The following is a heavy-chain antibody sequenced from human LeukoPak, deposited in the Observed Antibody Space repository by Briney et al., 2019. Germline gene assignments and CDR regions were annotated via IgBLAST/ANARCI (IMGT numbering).Heavy chain of an antibody. J-gene: IGHJ4*02. CDR2: IKSKPDGGAI. D-gene: IGHD6-19*01. CDR3: TTLSIVVAGN. Sequence: GGSLRLSCAASGFTFSNAWMNWVRQAPGKGLECVARIKSKPDGGAIDYAAPVKGRFTISRDDSKNTLYLQMNSLKSEDTAVYYCTTLSIVVAGNWGQGTLVTVSS. V-gene: IGHV3-15*01. CDR1: GFTFSNAW.